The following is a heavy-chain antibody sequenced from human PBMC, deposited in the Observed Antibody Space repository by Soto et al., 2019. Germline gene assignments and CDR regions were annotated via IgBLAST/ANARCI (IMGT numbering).Heavy chain of an antibody. D-gene: IGHD2-21*02. CDR3: ARGDVNWFDP. J-gene: IGHJ5*02. Sequence: APVKVSCKASGYSFIGYYMHWVRQAPGQGLEWMGRINPKTGVADYAQRFQGRVTMTRDTSITTAYMELNSLRSDDTAVYYCARGDVNWFDPWGQGTLVTVSS. V-gene: IGHV1-2*06. CDR2: INPKTGVA. CDR1: GYSFIGYY.